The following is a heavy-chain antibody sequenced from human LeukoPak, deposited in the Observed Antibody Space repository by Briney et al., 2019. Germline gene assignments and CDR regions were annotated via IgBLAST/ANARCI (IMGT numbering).Heavy chain of an antibody. CDR1: GGSISSYY. CDR3: ARHRPARYSSSWCDIDY. V-gene: IGHV4-59*08. CDR2: IYYSGTT. J-gene: IGHJ4*02. Sequence: SETLSLTCTVSGGSISSYYWSWIRQPPGKGLEWIGYIYYSGTTNYNPSLKSRVTISVDTSKNQFSLKLSSVTAADTAVYYCARHRPARYSSSWCDIDYWGQGTLVTVSS. D-gene: IGHD6-13*01.